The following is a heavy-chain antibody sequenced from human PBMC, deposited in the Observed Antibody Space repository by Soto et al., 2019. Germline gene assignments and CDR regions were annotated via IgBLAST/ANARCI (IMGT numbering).Heavy chain of an antibody. CDR1: GFTFDDYT. D-gene: IGHD5-12*01. CDR3: AKDMRYSGSNTQRPYYYYGMDV. J-gene: IGHJ6*02. V-gene: IGHV3-43*01. Sequence: PGGSLRLSCAASGFTFDDYTMHWVRQAPGKGLEWVSLISWDGGSTYYADSVKGRFTISRDNSKNSLYLQMNSLRTEDTALYCCAKDMRYSGSNTQRPYYYYGMDVWGQGTTVTVSS. CDR2: ISWDGGST.